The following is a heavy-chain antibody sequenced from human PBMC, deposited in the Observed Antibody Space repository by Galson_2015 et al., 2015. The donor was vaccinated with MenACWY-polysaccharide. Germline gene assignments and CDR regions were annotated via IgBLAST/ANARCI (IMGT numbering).Heavy chain of an antibody. CDR2: MSYSGSA. Sequence: CTVSGDSVPSATYYWSWLRQSPGKGLEWIGYMSYSGSANHNPSLKSRVTISIDTSKNQFSLRLTSVTAADTAMYYCAREPTYSGSFGWFDPWGQGTLVTVSS. D-gene: IGHD1-26*01. J-gene: IGHJ5*02. CDR1: GDSVPSATYY. CDR3: AREPTYSGSFGWFDP. V-gene: IGHV4-61*01.